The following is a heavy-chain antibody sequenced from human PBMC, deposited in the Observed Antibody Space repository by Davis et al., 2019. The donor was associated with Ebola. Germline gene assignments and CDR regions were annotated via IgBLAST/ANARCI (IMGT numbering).Heavy chain of an antibody. CDR2: VFSRGNT. CDR1: GASVTSTSYY. D-gene: IGHD2-15*01. V-gene: IGHV4-39*07. CDR3: ARGVVATNYRANWFDP. Sequence: PSETLSLTCTVSGASVTSTSYYWAWIRQPPGKGLEWIGSVFSRGNTYYNPSLKSRVTMSVDTSKNQFSLKLTSVTAADTAVYYCARGVVATNYRANWFDPWGQGTLVTVSS. J-gene: IGHJ5*02.